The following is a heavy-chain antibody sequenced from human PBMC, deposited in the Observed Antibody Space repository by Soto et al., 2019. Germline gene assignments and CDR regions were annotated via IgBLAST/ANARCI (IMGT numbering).Heavy chain of an antibody. J-gene: IGHJ5*02. CDR2: NYYSGST. CDR3: ASQPPGDSSGGANWFDP. V-gene: IGHV4-39*02. Sequence: QVQLQESGPGLVELSETLYHTCTVSGGSISSSSYYWGWTRQLPGKGLEWIGSNYYSGSTYYNPALKARVTRSVATSKTHFSPKLSAVTAADTAVYYRASQPPGDSSGGANWFDPRGQGTLVTVSS. D-gene: IGHD6-19*01. CDR1: GGSISSSSYY.